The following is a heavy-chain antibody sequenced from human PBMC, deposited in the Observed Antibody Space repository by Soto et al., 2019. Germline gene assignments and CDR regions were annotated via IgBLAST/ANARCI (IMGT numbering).Heavy chain of an antibody. CDR1: GGSVSSGSYY. Sequence: QVQLQESGPGLVKPSETLSLTCTVSGGSVSSGSYYWSWIRQPPGKGLEWIAYIYSSGSTNYNPSLRSRVSISVDTSKNQFSLRLSSVTAAVTAVYYCARAPRTGVGGGDYWGQGTLVTVSS. J-gene: IGHJ4*02. CDR2: IYSSGST. D-gene: IGHD3-16*01. V-gene: IGHV4-61*01. CDR3: ARAPRTGVGGGDY.